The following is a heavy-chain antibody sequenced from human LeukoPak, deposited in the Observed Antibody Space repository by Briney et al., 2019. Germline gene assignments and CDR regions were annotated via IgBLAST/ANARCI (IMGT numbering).Heavy chain of an antibody. CDR2: IKQDGSEN. CDR3: AREGRGDLDY. J-gene: IGHJ4*02. Sequence: PGGSLRLSCAASRFTFSSYYMSWVRQAPGKGLEWVANIKQDGSENYYVDSVKGRFIISRDNAKNSLFLQMNSLGAEDTAVYYCAREGRGDLDYWGQGTLVTGAS. V-gene: IGHV3-7*01. CDR1: RFTFSSYY. D-gene: IGHD3-10*01.